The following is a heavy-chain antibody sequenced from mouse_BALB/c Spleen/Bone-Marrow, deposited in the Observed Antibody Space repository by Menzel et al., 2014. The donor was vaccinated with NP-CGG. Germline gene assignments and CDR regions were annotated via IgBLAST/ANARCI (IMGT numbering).Heavy chain of an antibody. CDR3: TRITTVVRYFDV. D-gene: IGHD1-1*01. CDR2: INPSSGYA. V-gene: IGHV1-4*01. CDR1: GYTFTTYT. J-gene: IGHJ1*03. Sequence: QVQLQQSGAELARPGASVKMSCKASGYTFTTYTIHWVKQRPGQGLEWIGYINPSSGYANYNQNFKDKATLTADKSSSTAYMQLSSLTSEDSAAYYCTRITTVVRYFDVWGTGTTVTVSS.